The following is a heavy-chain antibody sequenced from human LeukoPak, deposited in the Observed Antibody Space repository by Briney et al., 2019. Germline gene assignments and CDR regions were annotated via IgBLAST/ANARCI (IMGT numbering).Heavy chain of an antibody. CDR1: GFTFSSYG. CDR2: ISSSGSTK. CDR3: VRVGYYEFDY. Sequence: GGSLRLSCAASGFTFSSYGMHWVRQAPGKGLEWLSYISSSGSTKYYADSVEGRFTISRDNAKNSLDLQMNSLRAEDTAFYYCVRVGYYEFDYWGQGTLVTVSS. V-gene: IGHV3-48*04. D-gene: IGHD3-3*01. J-gene: IGHJ4*02.